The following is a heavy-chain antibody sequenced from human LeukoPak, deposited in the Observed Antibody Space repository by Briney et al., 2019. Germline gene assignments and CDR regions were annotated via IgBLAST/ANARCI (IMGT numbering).Heavy chain of an antibody. CDR1: GFTVSSNY. CDR2: ISYDGSNK. Sequence: PGGSLRLSCAASGFTVSSNYMSWVRQAPGKGLEWVAVISYDGSNKYYADSVKGRFTISRDNSKNTLYLQMNSLRAEDTAVYYCADGSGRDYGMDVWGQGTTVTVSS. J-gene: IGHJ6*02. CDR3: ADGSGRDYGMDV. D-gene: IGHD3-10*01. V-gene: IGHV3-30-3*01.